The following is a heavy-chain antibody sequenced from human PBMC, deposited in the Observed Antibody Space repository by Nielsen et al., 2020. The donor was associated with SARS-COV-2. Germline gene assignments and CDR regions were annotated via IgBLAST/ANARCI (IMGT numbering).Heavy chain of an antibody. CDR2: IYYSGTT. V-gene: IGHV4-59*01. CDR3: ARGGGGGGSGSYYGMDA. Sequence: SETLSLTCTVSGGSISNYYWSWIRQPPGKGLEWIGYIYYSGTTNYNPSLKSRVTISVDTSKNQFSLKLSSVTAADTAVYYWARGGGGGGSGSYYGMDAWGQGTTVTVSS. J-gene: IGHJ6*02. D-gene: IGHD6-19*01. CDR1: GGSISNYY.